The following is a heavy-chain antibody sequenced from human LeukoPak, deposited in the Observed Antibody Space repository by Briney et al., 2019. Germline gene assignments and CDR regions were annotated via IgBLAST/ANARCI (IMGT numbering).Heavy chain of an antibody. CDR1: GFTFHNYA. Sequence: PGGSLRLSCAASGFTFHNYAMHWVRQAPGKCLEWVSDITWNSGSIGYADSVKGRFTISRDNAKNSLYLQMNSLRAEDMALYYCARGNDYGDYVLDYWGQGTLVTVSS. CDR3: ARGNDYGDYVLDY. V-gene: IGHV3-9*03. D-gene: IGHD4-17*01. J-gene: IGHJ4*02. CDR2: ITWNSGSI.